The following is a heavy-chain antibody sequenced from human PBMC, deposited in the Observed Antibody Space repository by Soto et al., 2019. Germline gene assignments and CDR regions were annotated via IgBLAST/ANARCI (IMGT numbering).Heavy chain of an antibody. V-gene: IGHV3-9*01. CDR3: AKATYYYYYGMDV. CDR2: ISWNSGSI. J-gene: IGHJ6*02. CDR1: GFTFDDYA. Sequence: PGGSLTLSCAASGFTFDDYAMHWVRQAPGKGLEWVSGISWNSGSIGYADSVKGRFTISRDNAKNSLYLQMNSLRAEDTALYYCAKATYYYYYGMDVWGQGTTVTVSS.